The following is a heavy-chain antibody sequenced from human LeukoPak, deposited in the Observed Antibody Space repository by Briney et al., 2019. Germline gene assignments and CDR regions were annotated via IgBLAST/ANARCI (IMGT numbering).Heavy chain of an antibody. V-gene: IGHV3-74*01. CDR3: ARDRDYGDYVFDF. J-gene: IGHJ4*02. CDR2: INSDGSST. CDR1: GFTFSTYW. Sequence: QPGGSLRLSFPAPGFTFSTYWIPWARQPPGKGLVWVSRINSDGSSTSYADSMKGRFTISRDNAKNTLYLQMNSLRAEDTAVYYCARDRDYGDYVFDFWGQGTLVTVSS. D-gene: IGHD4-17*01.